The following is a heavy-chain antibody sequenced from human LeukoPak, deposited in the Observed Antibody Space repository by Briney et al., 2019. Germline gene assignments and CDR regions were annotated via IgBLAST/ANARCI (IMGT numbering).Heavy chain of an antibody. J-gene: IGHJ4*02. CDR3: ARMVRRLERLKIGRDSDYATGYYFDY. D-gene: IGHD4-11*01. Sequence: GSLRLSCAASGFTFSSYSMNWVRQPPGKGLEWIGSIYYSGSTYYNPSLKSRVTISVDTSKNQFSLKLSSVTAADTAVYYCARMVRRLERLKIGRDSDYATGYYFDYWGQGTLVTVSS. V-gene: IGHV4-39*07. CDR2: IYYSGST. CDR1: GFTFSSYS.